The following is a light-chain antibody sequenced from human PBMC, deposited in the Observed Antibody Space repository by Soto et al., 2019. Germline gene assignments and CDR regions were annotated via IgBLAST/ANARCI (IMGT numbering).Light chain of an antibody. V-gene: IGKV1-39*01. CDR2: AAS. J-gene: IGKJ1*01. CDR3: QQSYSTPPT. Sequence: DIQMTQSPSSLSASVGDRVTITCRASQSISSYLNWYQQKPGKAPKLLIYAASSLQSGVPSRFSGSGSGTDSTLTISSPQPEDFATYYCQQSYSTPPTFGQGTKVEIK. CDR1: QSISSY.